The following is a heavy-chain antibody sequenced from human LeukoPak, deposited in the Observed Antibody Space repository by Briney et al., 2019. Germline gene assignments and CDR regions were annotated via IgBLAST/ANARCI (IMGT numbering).Heavy chain of an antibody. CDR1: GFTFSSYA. J-gene: IGHJ4*02. V-gene: IGHV3-30-3*01. CDR2: ISYDGSNK. D-gene: IGHD3-22*01. CDR3: ARDPYDSSGFDY. Sequence: GSLRLSCAASGFTFSSYAMHWVRQAPGKGLEWVAVISYDGSNKYYADSVKGRFTISRDNSKNTLYLQMNSLRAEDTAVYYCARDPYDSSGFDYWGQGTLVTVSS.